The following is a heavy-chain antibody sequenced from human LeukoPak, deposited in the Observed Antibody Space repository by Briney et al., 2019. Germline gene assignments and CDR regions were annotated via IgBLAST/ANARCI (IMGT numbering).Heavy chain of an antibody. CDR1: GLTFSNYA. J-gene: IGHJ4*02. CDR3: ARGVYDFLSASEY. CDR2: LSGSGAST. D-gene: IGHD3-3*01. Sequence: PGGSLRLSCAASGLTFSNYAMSWVRQAPGKGLEWVSGLSGSGASTYYADSLKGRFTISRDNSKNTLYLQMNSLRAEDTAVYYCARGVYDFLSASEYWGQGTLVTVSS. V-gene: IGHV3-23*01.